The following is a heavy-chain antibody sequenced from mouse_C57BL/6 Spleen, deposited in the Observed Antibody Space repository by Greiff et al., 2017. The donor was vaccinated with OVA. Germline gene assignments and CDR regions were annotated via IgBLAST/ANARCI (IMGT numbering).Heavy chain of an antibody. J-gene: IGHJ1*03. CDR3: ASCALTTDCYFDV. CDR2: IHPNSGST. V-gene: IGHV1-64*01. D-gene: IGHD1-1*01. Sequence: VQLQQPGAELVKPGASVKLSCKASGYTFTSYWMHWVKQRPGQGLEWIGMIHPNSGSTNYNEKFKSKATLTVDKSSSTAYMQLSSLTSEDSAVYYCASCALTTDCYFDVWGTGTTVTVSS. CDR1: GYTFTSYW.